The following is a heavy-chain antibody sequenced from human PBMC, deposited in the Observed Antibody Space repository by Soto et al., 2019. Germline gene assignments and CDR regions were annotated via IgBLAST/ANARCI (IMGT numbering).Heavy chain of an antibody. CDR2: ISFDGSNK. Sequence: ESGGGVVQPGRSLRLSCAASGFTFSSYGIHWVRQAPGKGLEWVAVISFDGSNKYYADSVKGRFTISRDNSKNTLYLQMNSLRAEDTAVYYCAKDCGHSSSWLRYGMDVWGQGTTVTVSS. V-gene: IGHV3-30*18. D-gene: IGHD6-13*01. J-gene: IGHJ6*02. CDR1: GFTFSSYG. CDR3: AKDCGHSSSWLRYGMDV.